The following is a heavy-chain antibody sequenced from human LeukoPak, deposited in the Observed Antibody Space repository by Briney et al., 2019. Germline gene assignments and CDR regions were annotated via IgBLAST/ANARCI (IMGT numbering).Heavy chain of an antibody. D-gene: IGHD3-10*01. CDR2: ISGSGGST. Sequence: PGGSLRLSCAAPGFTFSSYAMSWVRQAPGKGLEWVSAISGSGGSTYYADSVKGRFTISRDNSKNTLYLQMNSLRAEDTAVYYCAKHKRYYGSGSYYLTWGQGTLVTVSS. CDR1: GFTFSSYA. V-gene: IGHV3-23*01. CDR3: AKHKRYYGSGSYYLT. J-gene: IGHJ5*02.